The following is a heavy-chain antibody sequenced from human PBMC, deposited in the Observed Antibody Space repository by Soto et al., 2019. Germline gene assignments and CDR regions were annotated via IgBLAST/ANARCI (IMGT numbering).Heavy chain of an antibody. CDR3: ARAIGGSGSYYSDY. J-gene: IGHJ4*02. D-gene: IGHD3-10*01. CDR1: GGSFSGYY. Sequence: SETLSLTCAVYGGSFSGYYWSWIRQPPGKGLEWIGEINHSGSTNYNPSLKSRVTISVDTSKNQFSLKLSSVTAADTAVYYCARAIGGSGSYYSDYWGQGTLVTVSS. V-gene: IGHV4-34*01. CDR2: INHSGST.